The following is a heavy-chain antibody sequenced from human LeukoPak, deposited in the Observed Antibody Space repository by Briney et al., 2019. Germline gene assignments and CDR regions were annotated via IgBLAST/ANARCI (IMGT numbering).Heavy chain of an antibody. V-gene: IGHV3-66*03. Sequence: GGSLRLSCAVSGFAVSSNYVSWVRQAPGKGLEWVSVIYSTGTTFYADSVKGRFTISRDNSKNTVYLQMNGLKPEDTAVYYCARDRGPGWFDPWGQGTLVTVSS. D-gene: IGHD3-10*01. J-gene: IGHJ5*02. CDR1: GFAVSSNY. CDR3: ARDRGPGWFDP. CDR2: IYSTGTT.